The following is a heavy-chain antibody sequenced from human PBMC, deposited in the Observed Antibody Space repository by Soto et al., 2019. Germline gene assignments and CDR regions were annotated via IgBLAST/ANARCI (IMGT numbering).Heavy chain of an antibody. J-gene: IGHJ6*02. D-gene: IGHD3-9*01. CDR2: IYYSGST. CDR3: ARGGPYYDILTGYYYYNSGMAV. CDR1: CCSY. V-gene: IGHV4-61*01. Sequence: CCSYRYKIRQPPMKGPEWIGYIYYSGSTNYNPSLKSRVTISVDTSKNQFSLKLSSVTAADTAVCYCARGGPYYDILTGYYYYNSGMAVWGQGTTVTVSS.